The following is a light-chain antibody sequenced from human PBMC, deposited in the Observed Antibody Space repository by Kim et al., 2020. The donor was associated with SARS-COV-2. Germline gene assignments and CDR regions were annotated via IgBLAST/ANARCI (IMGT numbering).Light chain of an antibody. CDR3: SSYTSTNTLV. V-gene: IGLV2-14*04. CDR2: DVT. Sequence: GRSVPLSCTGRGSYVGGSSHVSWHKQYPGKAPKIMIYDVTKRPSGVSNRFSGSKSGNTASLTISGLQAEDEADYYCSSYTSTNTLVFGGGTQLTVL. J-gene: IGLJ2*01. CDR1: GSYVGGSSH.